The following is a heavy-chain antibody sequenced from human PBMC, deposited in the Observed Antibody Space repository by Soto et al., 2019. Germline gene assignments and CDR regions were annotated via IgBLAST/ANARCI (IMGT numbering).Heavy chain of an antibody. CDR1: GYSISSGYY. Sequence: SETRSLTCAVSGYSISSGYYWGWIRQPPGKGLEWIGSIYHSGSTYYNPSLKSRVTISVDTSKNQFSLKLSSVTAADTAVYYCARVDPYYYDSSGPRGWFDPWGQGTLVTVSS. J-gene: IGHJ5*02. V-gene: IGHV4-38-2*01. CDR3: ARVDPYYYDSSGPRGWFDP. CDR2: IYHSGST. D-gene: IGHD3-22*01.